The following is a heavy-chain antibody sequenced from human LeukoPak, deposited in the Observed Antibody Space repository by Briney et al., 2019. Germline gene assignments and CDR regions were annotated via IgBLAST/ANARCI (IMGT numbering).Heavy chain of an antibody. CDR2: IILILGIA. CDR3: AREGRRVTTN. V-gene: IGHV1-69*04. D-gene: IGHD4-17*01. Sequence: SVKVSCKASGGTFSSYAISWVRQAPGQGLEWMGRIILILGIANYAQKFQGRVTITADKSTSTAYMELSSLRSEDTAVYYCAREGRRVTTNWGQGTLVTVSS. CDR1: GGTFSSYA. J-gene: IGHJ4*02.